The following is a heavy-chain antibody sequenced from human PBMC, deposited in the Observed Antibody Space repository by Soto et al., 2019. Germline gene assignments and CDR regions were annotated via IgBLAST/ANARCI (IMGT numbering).Heavy chain of an antibody. CDR1: GFTFDDYA. J-gene: IGHJ6*03. CDR2: ISWNSGSI. Sequence: EVQLVESGGGLVQPGRSLRLSCAASGFTFDDYAMHWVRQAPGKGLEWVSGISWNSGSIGYADSVKGRFTISRDNAKNSLYLQMNSLRAEDTALYYCAKDSSYYYYYYMDVWGKGTTVTVSS. V-gene: IGHV3-9*01. CDR3: AKDSSYYYYYYMDV.